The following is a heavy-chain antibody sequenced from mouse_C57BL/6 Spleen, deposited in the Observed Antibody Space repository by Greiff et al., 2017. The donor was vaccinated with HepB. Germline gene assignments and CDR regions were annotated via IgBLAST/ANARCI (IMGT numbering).Heavy chain of an antibody. CDR2: INPSTGGT. D-gene: IGHD1-1*01. V-gene: IGHV1-42*01. CDR1: GYSFTGYY. CDR3: ARHYYGSSYWYFDV. J-gene: IGHJ1*03. Sequence: VQLKQSGPELVKPGASVKISCKASGYSFTGYYMNWVKQSPEKSLEWIGEINPSTGGTTYNQKFKAKATLTVDKSSSTAYMQLKSLTSEDSAVYHCARHYYGSSYWYFDVWGTGTTVTVSS.